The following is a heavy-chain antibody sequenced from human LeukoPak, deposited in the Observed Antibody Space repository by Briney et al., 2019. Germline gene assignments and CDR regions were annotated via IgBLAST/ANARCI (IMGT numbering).Heavy chain of an antibody. CDR1: GGIFSSYA. CDR3: ARDYRSSGWYLAFDI. Sequence: ASVKVSCQASGGIFSSYAISWVRQAPGQGLEWMGRIMPILGIANYAQKLQGRVTITADKSTSTAHMELSSLRSEDTAVYYCARDYRSSGWYLAFDIWGQGTMVTVSS. D-gene: IGHD6-19*01. J-gene: IGHJ3*02. V-gene: IGHV1-69*04. CDR2: IMPILGIA.